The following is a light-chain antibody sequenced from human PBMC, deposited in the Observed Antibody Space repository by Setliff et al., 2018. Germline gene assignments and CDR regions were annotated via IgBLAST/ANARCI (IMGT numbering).Light chain of an antibody. Sequence: QSALTQPPSVSGAPGQRVTISCTGSSSNIGAGYDVHWYQQLPGTAPKLLIYGNSNRPSGVPDRFSGSKSGTSASLAITGLQAEDEADYYCCSYAGSYTYVFGTGTKVTVL. CDR1: SSNIGAGYD. CDR2: GNS. V-gene: IGLV1-40*01. J-gene: IGLJ1*01. CDR3: CSYAGSYTYV.